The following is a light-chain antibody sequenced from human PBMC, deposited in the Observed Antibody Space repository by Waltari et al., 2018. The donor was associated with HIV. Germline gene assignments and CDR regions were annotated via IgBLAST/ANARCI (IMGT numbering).Light chain of an antibody. J-gene: IGLJ1*01. CDR3: QTWDNTYV. CDR1: KLGDKY. V-gene: IGLV3-1*01. Sequence: SYELTQPPSVSVSPGQTATITCSGDKLGDKYAGWYQQKSGQSPVLVIYQDTKRPSGIPERFSGSNSGNTATLTITGTRATDEADYYCQTWDNTYVFGAGTKVTVL. CDR2: QDT.